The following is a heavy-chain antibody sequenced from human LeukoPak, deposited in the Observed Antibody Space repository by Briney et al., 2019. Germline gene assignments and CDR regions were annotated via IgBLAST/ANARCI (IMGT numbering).Heavy chain of an antibody. V-gene: IGHV3-11*06. CDR3: ARDSTYGDYVPLWAFDI. Sequence: GGSLRLSCAASGFTFSDYYMSWIRQAPGKGLGWVSYISSSSSYTNYADSVKGRFTISRDNAKNSLYLQMNSLRAEDTAVYYCARDSTYGDYVPLWAFDIWGQGTMVTVSS. D-gene: IGHD4-17*01. J-gene: IGHJ3*02. CDR2: ISSSSSYT. CDR1: GFTFSDYY.